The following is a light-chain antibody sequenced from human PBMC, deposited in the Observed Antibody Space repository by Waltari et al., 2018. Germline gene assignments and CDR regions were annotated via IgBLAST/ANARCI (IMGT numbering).Light chain of an antibody. Sequence: DIQMTQSPSTLSASVGDRVTITCRASQSIYGWVAWYQQKPGKAPKLLIYETYTLESGVPSRFSGSGSGTEFTLTISSLQPDDFASYYSQQYYRYITFGQGTRLEIK. V-gene: IGKV1-5*03. J-gene: IGKJ5*01. CDR3: QQYYRYIT. CDR1: QSIYGW. CDR2: ETY.